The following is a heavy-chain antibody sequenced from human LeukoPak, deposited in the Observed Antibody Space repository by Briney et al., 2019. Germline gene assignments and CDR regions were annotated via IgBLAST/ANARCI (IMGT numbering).Heavy chain of an antibody. CDR2: INSDGSIT. CDR1: GFTFSRNW. J-gene: IGHJ4*02. CDR3: AKIDAY. Sequence: GGSLRLSCAASGFTFSRNWTHWVRQAPGKGLVWVSRINSDGSITNYADSVKGRFTISRDNAKNTLYLQTSSLRAEDTAVYYCAKIDAYWGQGTLVTVSS. V-gene: IGHV3-74*01.